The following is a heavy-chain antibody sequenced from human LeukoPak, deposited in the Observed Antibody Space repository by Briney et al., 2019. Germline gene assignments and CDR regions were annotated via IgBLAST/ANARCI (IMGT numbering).Heavy chain of an antibody. V-gene: IGHV3-9*01. CDR2: ISRNSGSI. J-gene: IGHJ4*02. Sequence: PGRSLRLSCAASGFTFDDYAMHWVRQAPGKGLEWVSGISRNSGSIGYADSVKGRFTISRGNAKNSLYLQMNSLRAEDTAVYYCARGWYSTSLTWFDYWGQGTLVTVSS. CDR1: GFTFDDYA. CDR3: ARGWYSTSLTWFDY. D-gene: IGHD2-2*01.